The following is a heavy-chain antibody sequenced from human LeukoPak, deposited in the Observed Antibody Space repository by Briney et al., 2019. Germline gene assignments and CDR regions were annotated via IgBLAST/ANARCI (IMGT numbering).Heavy chain of an antibody. V-gene: IGHV1-58*02. CDR3: AATFGLTTVAVDY. CDR2: IVVGSGNT. CDR1: GFTFTSSA. J-gene: IGHJ4*02. D-gene: IGHD4-23*01. Sequence: SVKVSCKASGFTFTSSAMQWVRQARGQRLEWVGWIVVGSGNTNYAQKFQERVTITRDMSTSTAYMELSSLRSEDTAVYYCAATFGLTTVAVDYWGQGTLVTVSS.